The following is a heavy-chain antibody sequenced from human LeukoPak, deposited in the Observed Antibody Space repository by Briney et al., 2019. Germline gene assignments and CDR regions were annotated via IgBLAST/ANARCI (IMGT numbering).Heavy chain of an antibody. V-gene: IGHV3-23*01. J-gene: IGHJ4*02. CDR3: AKVDVNYYGPGSHFDY. CDR1: GFTFSSYA. D-gene: IGHD3-10*01. Sequence: GGSLRLSCAASGFTFSSYAMSWVRQAPGKGLEWVSAISGSGGSTYYADSVKGRFTISRDNSKNTLYLQMNSLRAEDTAVYYCAKVDVNYYGPGSHFDYWGQGTLVTVSS. CDR2: ISGSGGST.